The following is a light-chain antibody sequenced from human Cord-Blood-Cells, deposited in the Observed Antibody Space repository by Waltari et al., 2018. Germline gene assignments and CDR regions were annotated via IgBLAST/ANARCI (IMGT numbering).Light chain of an antibody. V-gene: IGLV2-23*01. CDR3: CSYAGSSTYV. J-gene: IGLJ1*01. CDR1: SXDVXSYNL. CDR2: EGS. Sequence: QSALTQPASVSGSPGQXXXXXXXGTSXDVXSYNLVSWYQQHPGKAPKLMIYEGSKRPSGVSNRFSGSKSGNTASLTISGLQAEDEADYYCCSYAGSSTYVFGTGTKVTVL.